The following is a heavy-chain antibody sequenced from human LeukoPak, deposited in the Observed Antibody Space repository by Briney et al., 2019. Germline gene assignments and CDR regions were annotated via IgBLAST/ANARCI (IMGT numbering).Heavy chain of an antibody. CDR2: IIPILGIA. CDR3: ARARSSTSPHAFDI. CDR1: GGTFSSYA. D-gene: IGHD2-2*01. Sequence: SVKVSCKASGGTFSSYAISWVRQAPGQGLEWMGRIIPILGIANYAQKFQGRVTITADKSTSTAYMELSSLRSEDTAVYYCARARSSTSPHAFDIWSQGTMVTVSS. J-gene: IGHJ3*02. V-gene: IGHV1-69*04.